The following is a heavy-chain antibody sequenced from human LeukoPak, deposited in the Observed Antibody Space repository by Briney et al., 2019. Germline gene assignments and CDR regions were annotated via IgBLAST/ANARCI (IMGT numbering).Heavy chain of an antibody. CDR3: ARERVVAAIFDY. J-gene: IGHJ4*02. V-gene: IGHV3-66*01. Sequence: GGSLRLSCAASGFTVSSNYMSWVRQAPGKGLEWVSVIYSGGSTYYADSVKGRFTISRDNSKNTLYLQMNSLRAEDTAVYYCARERVVAAIFDYWGQGTLVTVSS. CDR2: IYSGGST. D-gene: IGHD2-15*01. CDR1: GFTVSSNY.